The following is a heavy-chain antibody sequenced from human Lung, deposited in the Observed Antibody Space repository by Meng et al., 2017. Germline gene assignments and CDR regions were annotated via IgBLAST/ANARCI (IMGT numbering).Heavy chain of an antibody. V-gene: IGHV3-74*03. CDR2: IRGDGGSI. J-gene: IGHJ4*02. Sequence: EVQRGASGGGLVQRGGSLRLSCAASGFPFRSYWMHWVRQAPGKGLVWVSRIRGDGGSIVYADSVKGRFTISRDNAKNTLFLQMNSLRAEDTAVYYCARESGYFEYWGQGILVTVSS. CDR1: GFPFRSYW. CDR3: ARESGYFEY.